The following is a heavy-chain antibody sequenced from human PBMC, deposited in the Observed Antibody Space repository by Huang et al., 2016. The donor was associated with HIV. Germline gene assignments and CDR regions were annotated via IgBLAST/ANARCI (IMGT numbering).Heavy chain of an antibody. D-gene: IGHD3-10*01. V-gene: IGHV4-34*01. CDR1: CGSFSDYY. CDR3: ARDGSYNSTAVPFDF. CDR2: NNPFGTT. Sequence: QVKLQQWGAGPLKPSETLSLTCAVYCGSFSDYYWTWIRQPAGKGLEWIGENNPFGTTNSTPSLESRVTLSVDPSKRQFSLTMKSLTAADTAVYYCARDGSYNSTAVPFDFWGQGGLVTVSS. J-gene: IGHJ4*02.